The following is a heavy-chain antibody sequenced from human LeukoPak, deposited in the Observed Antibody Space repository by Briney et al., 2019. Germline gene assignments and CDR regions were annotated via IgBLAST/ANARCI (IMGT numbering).Heavy chain of an antibody. Sequence: GGSLRLSCAASGFTFSGSWMGWVRQAPGKGLECVANINQDGSAKNYLDSLKGRFTISIDRGKNSLYLQMNSLRDEDTAVYYCARELSWSGRDYWGQGTLVTVSS. J-gene: IGHJ4*02. V-gene: IGHV3-7*01. CDR2: INQDGSAK. CDR3: ARELSWSGRDY. D-gene: IGHD3-3*01. CDR1: GFTFSGSW.